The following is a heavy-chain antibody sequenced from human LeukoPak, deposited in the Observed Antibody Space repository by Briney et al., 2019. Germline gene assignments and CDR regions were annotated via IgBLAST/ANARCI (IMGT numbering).Heavy chain of an antibody. J-gene: IGHJ4*02. Sequence: PGGSLRLSCAASGSTFSTYGMHWVRQAPGKGLEWVAVISYDGSNKYYADSVKGRFTISRDNSKNTLYLQMNSLRAEDTAVYYCARPGGAYCGGDCYSYYFEYWGQGALVTVSS. D-gene: IGHD2-21*02. V-gene: IGHV3-30*03. CDR3: ARPGGAYCGGDCYSYYFEY. CDR1: GSTFSTYG. CDR2: ISYDGSNK.